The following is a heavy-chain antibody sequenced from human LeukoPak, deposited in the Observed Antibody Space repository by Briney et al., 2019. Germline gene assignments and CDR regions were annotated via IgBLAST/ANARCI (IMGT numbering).Heavy chain of an antibody. V-gene: IGHV1-69*04. Sequence: SVKVSCKASGGTFSSYAISWVRQAPGQGLEWMGRIIPILGIANYAQKFQGRVTITADKSTSTAYMELSSLRSEDTAVYYCARGGHYYASSGPTFDYWGQGTLVTVSS. CDR2: IIPILGIA. J-gene: IGHJ4*02. CDR3: ARGGHYYASSGPTFDY. CDR1: GGTFSSYA. D-gene: IGHD3-22*01.